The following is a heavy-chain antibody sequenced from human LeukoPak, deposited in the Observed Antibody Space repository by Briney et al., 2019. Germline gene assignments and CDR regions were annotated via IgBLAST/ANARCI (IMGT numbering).Heavy chain of an antibody. CDR2: IGTAGDT. CDR3: ARASALYGSGRFDAFDI. V-gene: IGHV3-13*01. CDR1: GFTFSSYD. Sequence: NPGGSLRLSCAASGFTFSSYDMHWVRQATGKGLEWVPAIGTAGDTYYPGSVKGRFTISRENAKNSLYLQMNSLRAGDTAVYYCARASALYGSGRFDAFDIWGQGTMVTVSS. J-gene: IGHJ3*02. D-gene: IGHD3-10*01.